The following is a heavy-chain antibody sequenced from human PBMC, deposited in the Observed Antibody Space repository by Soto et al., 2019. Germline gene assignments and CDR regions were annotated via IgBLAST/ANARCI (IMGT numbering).Heavy chain of an antibody. J-gene: IGHJ6*02. V-gene: IGHV5-10-1*01. CDR3: ARGAGISPSHYYYGMDV. D-gene: IGHD6-19*01. CDR1: GYSFTSYW. Sequence: GESLKISCKGSGYSFTSYWTSWVRQMPGKGLEWMGRIDPSDSYTNYSPSFQGHVTISADKSISTAYLQWSSLKASDTAMYYCARGAGISPSHYYYGMDVWGQGTTVTVSS. CDR2: IDPSDSYT.